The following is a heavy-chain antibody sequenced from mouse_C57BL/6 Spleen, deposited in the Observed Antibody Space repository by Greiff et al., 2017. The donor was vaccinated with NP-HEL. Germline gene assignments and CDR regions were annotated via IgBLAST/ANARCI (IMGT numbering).Heavy chain of an antibody. V-gene: IGHV1-59*01. CDR3: AREGGRNWFFDV. D-gene: IGHD3-3*01. Sequence: QVQLQQPGAELVRPGTSVKLSCKASGYTFTSYWMHWVKQRPGQGLEWIGVIDPSDSYTNYNQKFKGKATLTVDTSSSTAYMQLSSLTSEDSAVYYCAREGGRNWFFDVWGTGTTVTVSS. CDR1: GYTFTSYW. J-gene: IGHJ1*03. CDR2: IDPSDSYT.